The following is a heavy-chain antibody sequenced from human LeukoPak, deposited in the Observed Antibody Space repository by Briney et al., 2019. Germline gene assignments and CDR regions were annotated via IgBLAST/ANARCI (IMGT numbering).Heavy chain of an antibody. D-gene: IGHD3-9*01. CDR2: IRYDGSNK. CDR3: APVSYDILTGYSP. Sequence: GGSLRLSCAASGFTFSSYAMHWVRQAPGKGLEWVAFIRYDGSNKYYADSVKGRFTISRDNSKNTLYLQMNSLRAEDTAVYYCAPVSYDILTGYSPWGQGTLVTVSS. J-gene: IGHJ5*02. V-gene: IGHV3-30*02. CDR1: GFTFSSYA.